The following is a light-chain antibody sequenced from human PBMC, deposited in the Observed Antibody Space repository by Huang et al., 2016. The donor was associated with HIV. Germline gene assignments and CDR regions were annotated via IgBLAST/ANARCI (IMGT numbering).Light chain of an antibody. Sequence: DIVLTQSPGTLSLSPGERATLSCRASQSVSSSDLAWYQQKPGQAPRLLVYGASSRATGIPDRFSGSGSGTDFTLTISRLEPEDVAVYYCQQYGSSPYTFGQGTKLEIK. CDR1: QSVSSSD. V-gene: IGKV3-20*01. J-gene: IGKJ2*01. CDR3: QQYGSSPYT. CDR2: GAS.